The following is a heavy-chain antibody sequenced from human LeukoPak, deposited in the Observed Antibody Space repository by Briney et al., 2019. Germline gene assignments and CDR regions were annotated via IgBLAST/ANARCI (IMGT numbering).Heavy chain of an antibody. CDR1: GFTFDDYA. D-gene: IGHD6-13*01. CDR2: ISWNSGSI. CDR3: AKDKEDSSSWYYFDY. J-gene: IGHJ4*02. V-gene: IGHV3-9*01. Sequence: GRSLRLSCAASGFTFDDYAMHWVRQAPGKGLEWVSGISWNSGSIGYADSVKGRFTISRDNAKNSLYLQMNSLRAEDTALYYCAKDKEDSSSWYYFDYWGQGTLVTVSS.